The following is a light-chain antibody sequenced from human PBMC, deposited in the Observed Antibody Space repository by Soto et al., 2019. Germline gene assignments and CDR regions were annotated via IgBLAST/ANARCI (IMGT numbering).Light chain of an antibody. CDR1: QSLSYW. V-gene: IGKV1-5*03. J-gene: IGKJ2*01. CDR3: QQYDRFPYT. CDR2: KAS. Sequence: DLQMTQSPSTLSASVGDTVTITYRASQSLSYWLAWYQQKPGQAPKLLIHKASTLESGVPSRFSGSGSGTEFTLTISSLQPDDFATFYCQQYDRFPYTFGQGTKLEIK.